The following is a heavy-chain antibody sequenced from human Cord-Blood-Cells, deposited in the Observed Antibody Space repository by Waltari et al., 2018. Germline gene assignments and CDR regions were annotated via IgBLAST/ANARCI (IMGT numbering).Heavy chain of an antibody. CDR2: INPNSGGT. J-gene: IGHJ4*02. D-gene: IGHD6-19*01. CDR1: GYTFTGYY. Sequence: QVQLVQSGAEVKKPGASVKVSCKASGYTFTGYYMHGVRQAPGQGLEWMGWINPNSGGTNYAQKFQGWVTMTRDTSKNQFSLKLSSVTAADTAVYYCARGRRGAGDYWGQGTLVTVSS. CDR3: ARGRRGAGDY. V-gene: IGHV1-2*04.